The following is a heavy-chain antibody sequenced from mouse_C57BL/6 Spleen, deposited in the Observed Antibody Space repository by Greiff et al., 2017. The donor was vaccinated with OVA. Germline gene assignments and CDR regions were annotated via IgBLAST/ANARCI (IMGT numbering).Heavy chain of an antibody. CDR1: GYAFSSSW. J-gene: IGHJ4*01. CDR3: ARSLGAMDY. Sequence: QVQLQQSGPELVKPGASVKISCKASGYAFSSSWMNWVKQRPGKGLEWIGRIYPGDGDTNYNGKFKGKATLTADKSYSTAYMQLSSLTAEDSAVYFCARSLGAMDYWGQGTSVTVSS. V-gene: IGHV1-82*01. D-gene: IGHD3-3*01. CDR2: IYPGDGDT.